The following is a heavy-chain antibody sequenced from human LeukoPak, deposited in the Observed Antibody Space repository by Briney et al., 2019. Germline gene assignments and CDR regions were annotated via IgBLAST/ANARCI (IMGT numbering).Heavy chain of an antibody. CDR2: INHSGST. Sequence: SETLSLTCAVYGGSFSGYYWSWIRQPPGKGLEWIGEINHSGSTNYNPSLKSRVTISVDTSKNQFSLKLSSVTAADTAVYYCARERPPTVTTPSHFDYWGQGTLVTVSS. V-gene: IGHV4-34*01. CDR1: GGSFSGYY. J-gene: IGHJ4*02. D-gene: IGHD4-11*01. CDR3: ARERPPTVTTPSHFDY.